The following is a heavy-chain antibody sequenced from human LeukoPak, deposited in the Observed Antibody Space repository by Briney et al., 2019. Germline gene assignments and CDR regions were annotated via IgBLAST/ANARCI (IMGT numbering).Heavy chain of an antibody. CDR3: ARDLGGWGSFRNFFEY. Sequence: ASVTVSCKASGYRFTVYYMHWVRLAPGQGLGWMGWITPNSGGTNYAQKFQGRVSMTRDPSISTVYMELSSLRSDDTAVYYCARDLGGWGSFRNFFEYWGQGTLVTVSS. CDR1: GYRFTVYY. CDR2: ITPNSGGT. D-gene: IGHD3-16*01. V-gene: IGHV1-2*02. J-gene: IGHJ4*02.